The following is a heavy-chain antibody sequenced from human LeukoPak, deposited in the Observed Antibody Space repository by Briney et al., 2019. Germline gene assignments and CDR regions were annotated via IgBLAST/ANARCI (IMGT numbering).Heavy chain of an antibody. CDR2: IYYSGST. V-gene: IGHV4-39*01. CDR1: GGSISSSSYY. CDR3: ARQGQGQLDYYYYMDV. D-gene: IGHD6-13*01. Sequence: SETLSLTCTVSGGSISSSSYYWGWIRQPPGKGLEWIGSIYYSGSTYYNPSLKSRVTISVDTSKNQFSLKLSSVTAADTAVYYCARQGQGQLDYYYYMDVWGKGTTVTVSS. J-gene: IGHJ6*03.